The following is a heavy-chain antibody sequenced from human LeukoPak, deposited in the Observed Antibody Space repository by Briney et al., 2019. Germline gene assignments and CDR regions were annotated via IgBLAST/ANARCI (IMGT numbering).Heavy chain of an antibody. CDR2: ISNAGTTI. J-gene: IGHJ6*02. D-gene: IGHD2-15*01. Sequence: GGSLRLSCVVSGFTFSENEMSWIRQAPGKGLEWVSYISNAGTTIYYADSVQGRFTISRDNAKNSLYLQMDSLGVEDTAVYYCARDGSRYCTARSCYSGYYYYGMDVWGQGTMVTVSS. V-gene: IGHV3-11*01. CDR1: GFTFSENE. CDR3: ARDGSRYCTARSCYSGYYYYGMDV.